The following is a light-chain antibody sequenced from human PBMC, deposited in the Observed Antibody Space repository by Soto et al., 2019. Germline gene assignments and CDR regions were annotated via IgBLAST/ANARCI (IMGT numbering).Light chain of an antibody. J-gene: IGKJ5*01. Sequence: EIVLTQSPATLSLSPGERATLSCRTSQSVSSYLAWYQQKPGQPPTLLIYDASNRATGIPARFSGSGSGTDFILTLRSLEPEDFAGYHWLQRYNWPLTFGQGTRLEIK. CDR1: QSVSSY. CDR2: DAS. V-gene: IGKV3-11*01. CDR3: LQRYNWPLT.